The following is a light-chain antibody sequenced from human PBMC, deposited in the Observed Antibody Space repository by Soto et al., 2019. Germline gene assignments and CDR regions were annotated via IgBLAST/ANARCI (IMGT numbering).Light chain of an antibody. Sequence: EIVMTQSPATLSVSPGERATLSCRASQSVGRNLAWYQQKPGQAPRLLIYGASTRAPGLPARFIGSGSGTEFTLTISSLQSEDFAIYSCRQYNHSPPLTFGGGTKVAIK. CDR3: RQYNHSPPLT. CDR1: QSVGRN. V-gene: IGKV3-15*01. CDR2: GAS. J-gene: IGKJ4*01.